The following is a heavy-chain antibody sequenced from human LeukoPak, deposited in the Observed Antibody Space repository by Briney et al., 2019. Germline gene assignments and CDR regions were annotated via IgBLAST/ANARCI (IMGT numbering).Heavy chain of an antibody. Sequence: ASVKVSCKVSGYTLTELSMHWVRQAPGKGLEWMGGFDPEDGETIYAQKFQGRVTMTEDTSTDTACMELSSLRSEDTAVYYCATVRREFWGGYAWFDPWGQGTLVTVSS. J-gene: IGHJ5*02. V-gene: IGHV1-24*01. CDR1: GYTLTELS. CDR2: FDPEDGET. CDR3: ATVRREFWGGYAWFDP. D-gene: IGHD3-3*01.